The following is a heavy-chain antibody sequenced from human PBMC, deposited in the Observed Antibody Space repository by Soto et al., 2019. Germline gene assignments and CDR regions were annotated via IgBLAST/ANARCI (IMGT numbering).Heavy chain of an antibody. J-gene: IGHJ6*02. D-gene: IGHD2-15*01. Sequence: QVQLVQSGAEVKKPGSSVKVSCKAPGGTFSSYAISWVRQAPGQRLEWMGGIIPIFGTAKYAQKFQGRVTITADESTSTGYMELSSLRSEDTAVYYCARSQGGSSSLDIYYYYYYGMDVWGPGTTVTVSS. CDR1: GGTFSSYA. CDR3: ARSQGGSSSLDIYYYYYYGMDV. V-gene: IGHV1-69*01. CDR2: IIPIFGTA.